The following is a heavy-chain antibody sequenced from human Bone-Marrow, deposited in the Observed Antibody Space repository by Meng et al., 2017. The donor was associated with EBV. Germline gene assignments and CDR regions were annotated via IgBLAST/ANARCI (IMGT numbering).Heavy chain of an antibody. Sequence: LQLQESGSGLVKPSQTLSLPCAVSGGSISSGGYSWSWIRQPPGKGLEWIGYIYHSGSTYYNPSLKSRVTISVDRSKNQFSLKLSSVTAADTAVYYCARVVARSYFDYWGQGTLVTVSS. V-gene: IGHV4-30-2*01. CDR2: IYHSGST. CDR3: ARVVARSYFDY. CDR1: GGSISSGGYS. J-gene: IGHJ4*02.